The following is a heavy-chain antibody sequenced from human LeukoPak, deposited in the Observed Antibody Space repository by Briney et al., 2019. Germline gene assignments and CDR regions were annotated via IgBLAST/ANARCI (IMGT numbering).Heavy chain of an antibody. CDR1: GFTFSDYY. D-gene: IGHD2-21*02. CDR3: ARGDLLVVTVSRPETWFDP. CDR2: ITNNGGAM. V-gene: IGHV3-11*04. Sequence: PGGSLRLSCVASGFTFSDYYMGRIRQAPGKGLEWISYITNNGGAMFYGDSLKGRLTIFRDNAKKSLYLQMNSLRPDDTALYYCARGDLLVVTVSRPETWFDPWVQGTLVTVSS. J-gene: IGHJ5*02.